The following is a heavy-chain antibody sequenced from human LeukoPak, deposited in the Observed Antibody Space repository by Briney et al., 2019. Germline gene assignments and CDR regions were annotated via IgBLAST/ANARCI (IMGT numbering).Heavy chain of an antibody. D-gene: IGHD6-13*01. CDR2: ISWNSGSI. Sequence: GGSLRLSCAGSGFTFSSYSMNWVRQAPGKGLEWVSGISWNSGSIGYADSVKGRFTISRDNAKNSLYLQMNSLRAEDTALYYCAKAPGPTGMFDPWGQGTLVTVSS. V-gene: IGHV3-9*01. CDR3: AKAPGPTGMFDP. CDR1: GFTFSSYS. J-gene: IGHJ5*02.